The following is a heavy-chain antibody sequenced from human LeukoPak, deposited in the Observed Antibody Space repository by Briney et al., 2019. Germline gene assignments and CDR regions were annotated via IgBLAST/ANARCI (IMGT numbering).Heavy chain of an antibody. V-gene: IGHV3-20*04. Sequence: GGSLRLSCAASGFTFDDYGMSWVRQAPGKGLEWVSGLNWNGGSTGYADSVKGRFTISRDNAKNSLYLQMNSLRAEDTALYYCASLAVAGTGGDAFDIWGQGTMVTVSS. J-gene: IGHJ3*02. CDR3: ASLAVAGTGGDAFDI. D-gene: IGHD6-19*01. CDR1: GFTFDDYG. CDR2: LNWNGGST.